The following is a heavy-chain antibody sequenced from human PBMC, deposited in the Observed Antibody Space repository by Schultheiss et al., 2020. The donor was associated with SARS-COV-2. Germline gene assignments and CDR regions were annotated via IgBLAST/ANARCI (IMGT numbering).Heavy chain of an antibody. J-gene: IGHJ4*02. D-gene: IGHD3/OR15-3a*01. Sequence: SETLSLTCTVSGGPISSGDYYWSWIRQPPGKGLEWIGEIYHSGSTNYNPSLKSRVTISVDTYKNQFSLKLSSVTAADTAVYYCARIIGPGTEYWGQGTLVTVSS. CDR2: IYHSGST. V-gene: IGHV4-39*01. CDR1: GGPISSGDYY. CDR3: ARIIGPGTEY.